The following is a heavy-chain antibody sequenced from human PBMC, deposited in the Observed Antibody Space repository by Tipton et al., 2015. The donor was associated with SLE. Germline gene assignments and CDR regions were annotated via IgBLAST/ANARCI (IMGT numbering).Heavy chain of an antibody. J-gene: IGHJ4*02. CDR2: INWNGDNT. V-gene: IGHV3-20*04. D-gene: IGHD3-10*01. CDR3: VRDTYYYYDSGRPEF. Sequence: GSLRLSCAASGFTFSTNAMRWVRQTPEKGLEWVSGINWNGDNTGYADSVKGRFTVSRDNAKNSLYLQMHSLRVDDTAVYYCVRDTYYYYDSGRPEFWGRGTLVAVSS. CDR1: GFTFSTNA.